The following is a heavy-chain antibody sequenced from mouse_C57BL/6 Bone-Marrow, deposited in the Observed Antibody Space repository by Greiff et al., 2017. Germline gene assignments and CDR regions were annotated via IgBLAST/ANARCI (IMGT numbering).Heavy chain of an antibody. V-gene: IGHV1-64*01. CDR3: ARLESIYYDLDY. D-gene: IGHD2-4*01. J-gene: IGHJ2*01. Sequence: QVQLQQSGAELVKPGASVKLSCKASGYTFTSYWMHWVKQRPGQGLEWIGMIHPNSGSTNYNEKFKSKATLTVDKSSSTAYMQLSSLTSEDSAVYYCARLESIYYDLDYWGQGTTLTVSS. CDR2: IHPNSGST. CDR1: GYTFTSYW.